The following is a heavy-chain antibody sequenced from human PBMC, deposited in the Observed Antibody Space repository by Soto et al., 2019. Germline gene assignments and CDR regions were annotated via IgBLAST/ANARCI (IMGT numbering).Heavy chain of an antibody. CDR1: GFTSSSND. J-gene: IGHJ1*01. CDR2: MNGSTGSK. CDR3: AKGSDYFESSGHNLEYFQY. V-gene: IGHV3-23*01. Sequence: GGSLRLAGAASGFTSSSNDMTWVRQAPGKXLXRVSAMNGSTGSKFYEESLHGPFTIYTEHSKNTLYLQPNGLRADDTAVYLRAKGSDYFESSGHNLEYFQYWGQGTLVTVSS. D-gene: IGHD3-22*01.